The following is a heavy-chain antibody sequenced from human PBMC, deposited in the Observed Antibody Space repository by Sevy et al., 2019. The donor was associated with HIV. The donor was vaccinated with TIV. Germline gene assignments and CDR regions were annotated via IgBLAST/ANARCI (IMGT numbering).Heavy chain of an antibody. D-gene: IGHD2-2*01. CDR3: AREKKRYCSSTGNCYYYGMDV. CDR1: GFTFSSYG. Sequence: GGSLRLSCAASGFTFSSYGMHWVRQAPGKGLEWVAVIWYDGSNKYYADSVKGRFTISRDNSKNTLYLQMNSLRAEDTAVYYCAREKKRYCSSTGNCYYYGMDVWGQGTTVTVSS. V-gene: IGHV3-33*01. J-gene: IGHJ6*02. CDR2: IWYDGSNK.